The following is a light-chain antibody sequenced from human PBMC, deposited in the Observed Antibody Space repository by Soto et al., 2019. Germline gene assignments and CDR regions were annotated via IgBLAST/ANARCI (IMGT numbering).Light chain of an antibody. CDR2: DTT. CDR3: LLSYRAVEV. Sequence: QAVVTQEPSLTVSPGGTVTLTCGSNTGAVTTGHYPYWFQQKPGQAPRTLIYDTTNKHSWTPARFSGSLLGGKAALTLSGAQPEDEAEYYCLLSYRAVEVFGGGTQLTVL. J-gene: IGLJ2*01. V-gene: IGLV7-46*01. CDR1: TGAVTTGHY.